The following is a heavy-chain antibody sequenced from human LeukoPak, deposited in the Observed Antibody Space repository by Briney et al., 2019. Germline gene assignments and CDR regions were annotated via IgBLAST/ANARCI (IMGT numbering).Heavy chain of an antibody. J-gene: IGHJ4*02. CDR2: MNPNSGNT. CDR1: GYTFTSYD. Sequence: ASVKVSCKASGYTFTSYDINWVRQATGRGLEWMGWMNPNSGNTGYAQKLQGRVTMTTDTSTSTAYMELRSLRSDDTAVYYCARTSIVGATGGGYWGQGTLVTVSS. D-gene: IGHD1-26*01. CDR3: ARTSIVGATGGGY. V-gene: IGHV1-8*01.